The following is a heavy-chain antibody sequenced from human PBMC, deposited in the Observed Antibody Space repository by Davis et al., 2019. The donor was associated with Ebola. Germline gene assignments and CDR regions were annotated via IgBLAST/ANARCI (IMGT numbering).Heavy chain of an antibody. D-gene: IGHD1-1*01. CDR2: INPHNGNT. CDR1: GYTFTNYG. Sequence: ASVKVSCKASGYTFTNYGITRLRQASGQGLEWMGWINPHNGNTNYSQNVQGRVTMTTDTSTSTAYMEVGILRSDDTAVYYCARAQFPTTSDHWGQGTLVTVSS. J-gene: IGHJ4*02. CDR3: ARAQFPTTSDH. V-gene: IGHV1-18*04.